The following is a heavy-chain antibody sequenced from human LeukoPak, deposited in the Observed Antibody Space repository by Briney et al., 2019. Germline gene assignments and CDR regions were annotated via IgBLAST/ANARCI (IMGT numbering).Heavy chain of an antibody. CDR1: GFTFSSYS. CDR2: IGTSSLI. Sequence: GGSLRLSCTASGFTFSSYSMNWVRQAPGKGLEWVSYIGTSSLIYYADSVKGRFTISRDNAKNSLYLQMNSPRAEDTAIYYCVKEGSYYLDVWGKGTTVTVSS. J-gene: IGHJ6*03. CDR3: VKEGSYYLDV. V-gene: IGHV3-48*01.